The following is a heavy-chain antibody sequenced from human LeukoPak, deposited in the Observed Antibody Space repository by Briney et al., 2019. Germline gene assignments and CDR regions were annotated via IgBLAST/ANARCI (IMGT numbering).Heavy chain of an antibody. CDR3: ARETTYYDSSGYYRVAWFDP. CDR1: GGSISSYY. Sequence: SETLSLTCTVSGGSISSYYWSWIRQPPGKGLEWIGYIYYSGSTNYNPSLTSRVTISVDTSKNQFSLKLSSVTAADMAVYYCARETTYYDSSGYYRVAWFDPWGQGTLVTVSS. V-gene: IGHV4-59*01. D-gene: IGHD3-22*01. J-gene: IGHJ5*02. CDR2: IYYSGST.